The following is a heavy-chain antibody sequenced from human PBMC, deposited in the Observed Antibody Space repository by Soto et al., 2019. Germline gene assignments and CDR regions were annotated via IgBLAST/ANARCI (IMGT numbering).Heavy chain of an antibody. Sequence: ASVKVSCKASGYTFTSYDINWVRQATGQGLEWMGWMNPNSGNAGYAQKFQGRVTMARDTSISTAYMELSGLRSEDTAIYYCARTRDKFCAGGNCFSRGYWGQGTPVTVSS. CDR1: GYTFTSYD. D-gene: IGHD2-21*01. CDR2: MNPNSGNA. V-gene: IGHV1-8*02. J-gene: IGHJ4*02. CDR3: ARTRDKFCAGGNCFSRGY.